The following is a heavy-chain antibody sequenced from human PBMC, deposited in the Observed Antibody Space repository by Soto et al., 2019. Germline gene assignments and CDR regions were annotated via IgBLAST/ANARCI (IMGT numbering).Heavy chain of an antibody. Sequence: GGSLRLSCAASGFTFSSYIMNWVRQAPGKGLEWVSSISSSSSHIYYADSLKGRFTISRDNAKSSLYLQMNSLRAEDTGVYYCARDLGSSSWKSSNYWGQGTLVTVSS. D-gene: IGHD6-13*01. CDR1: GFTFSSYI. V-gene: IGHV3-21*01. J-gene: IGHJ4*02. CDR2: ISSSSSHI. CDR3: ARDLGSSSWKSSNY.